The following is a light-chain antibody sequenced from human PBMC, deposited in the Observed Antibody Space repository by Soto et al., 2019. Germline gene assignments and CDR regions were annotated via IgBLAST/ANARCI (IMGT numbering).Light chain of an antibody. Sequence: EIVLTQSPGTLSLSPGERASLSCRASQSIANSLAWYQQKPGQAPQLLIFGASNRATGIPDRFSGSGSGTDFTLTISRLEPEDFAVYHCQQYGGSPRTFGQGTKVERK. V-gene: IGKV3-20*01. CDR2: GAS. CDR3: QQYGGSPRT. CDR1: QSIANS. J-gene: IGKJ1*01.